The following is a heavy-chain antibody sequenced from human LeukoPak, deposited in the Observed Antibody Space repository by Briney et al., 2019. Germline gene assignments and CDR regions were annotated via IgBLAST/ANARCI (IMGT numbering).Heavy chain of an antibody. V-gene: IGHV3-23*01. CDR3: AKSGNNRFDY. D-gene: IGHD4-23*01. CDR2: ISGSGVSGGNT. CDR1: GFTFSSYA. Sequence: GGSLRLSCAASGFTFSSYAMSWVRQAPGKGLGGVSHISGSGVSGGNTYYADSVKGRFTISRDNSKNTLYLQMNSLRTEDTAVYYCAKSGNNRFDYWGQGTLVTVSS. J-gene: IGHJ4*02.